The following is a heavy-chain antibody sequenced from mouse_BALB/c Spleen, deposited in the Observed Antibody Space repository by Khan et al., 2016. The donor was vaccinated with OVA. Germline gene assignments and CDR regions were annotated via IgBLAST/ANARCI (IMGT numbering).Heavy chain of an antibody. Sequence: QVQLKESGPGLVAPSQSLSITCTISGFSLTNYGVHWVRQPPGKGLEWLVVIWSDGSTTYNSALKSRLTISKDNSKRQVLLKMNSLQTDDTGMYLCERQPDYHYKIMDYWGQGTSVTVSS. D-gene: IGHD2-4*01. J-gene: IGHJ4*01. CDR3: ERQPDYHYKIMDY. CDR2: IWSDGST. CDR1: GFSLTNYG. V-gene: IGHV2-6-1*01.